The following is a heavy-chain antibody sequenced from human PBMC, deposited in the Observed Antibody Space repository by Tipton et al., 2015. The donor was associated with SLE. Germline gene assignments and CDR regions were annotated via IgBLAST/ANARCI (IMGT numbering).Heavy chain of an antibody. V-gene: IGHV4-59*07. J-gene: IGHJ3*01. CDR3: ARGYFDSSGYSNPFDV. CDR2: IHSSGST. CDR1: GGSLNSYY. D-gene: IGHD3-22*01. Sequence: TLSLTCTVSGGSLNSYYCSWIRQPPGKGLEWIGYIHSSGSTNYNSSLESRVTMSVDTSKSQFSLELTSVTAADTALYYCARGYFDSSGYSNPFDVWGQGTMVTVSS.